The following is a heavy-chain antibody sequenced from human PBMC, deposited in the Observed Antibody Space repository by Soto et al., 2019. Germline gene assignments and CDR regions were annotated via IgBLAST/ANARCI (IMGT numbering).Heavy chain of an antibody. CDR1: GYTFVDYF. CDR3: TTDRRSGYDPQFDF. Sequence: ASVKVSCKTSGYTFVDYFIHWVRQAPGQGLEWMGIISLRHHSTSYAQKFQDRLSVTRDPSSTTIYMELSSLRSDDTAVYYCTTDRRSGYDPQFDFWGQGTLVTVSS. D-gene: IGHD5-12*01. V-gene: IGHV1-46*01. CDR2: ISLRHHST. J-gene: IGHJ4*02.